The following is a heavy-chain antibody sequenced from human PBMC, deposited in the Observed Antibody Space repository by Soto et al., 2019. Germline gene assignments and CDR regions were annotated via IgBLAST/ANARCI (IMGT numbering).Heavy chain of an antibody. CDR3: ARGPDFRSGYPGYYYYYYGMDV. CDR1: GGSFSGYY. J-gene: IGHJ6*02. D-gene: IGHD3-3*01. Sequence: SSETLSLTCAVYGGSFSGYYWSWIRQPPGKGLEWIGEINHSGSTNYNPSLKSRVTISVDTSKNQFSLKLSSVTAADTAVYYCARGPDFRSGYPGYYYYYYGMDVWGQGTTVTVSS. V-gene: IGHV4-34*01. CDR2: INHSGST.